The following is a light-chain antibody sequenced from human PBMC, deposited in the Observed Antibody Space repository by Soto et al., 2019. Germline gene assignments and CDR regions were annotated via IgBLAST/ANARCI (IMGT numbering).Light chain of an antibody. CDR3: AAWDDSLSGVV. CDR2: RNN. CDR1: SSNIGSNY. Sequence: QAVVTQPPSASGTPGQRVTISCSGSSSNIGSNYVYWYQQLPGTVPQLLIYRNNERPSGVPDRFSGSKSGTSASLAISGLRSDDEADYYCAAWDDSLSGVVFGGGTKLTVL. J-gene: IGLJ2*01. V-gene: IGLV1-47*01.